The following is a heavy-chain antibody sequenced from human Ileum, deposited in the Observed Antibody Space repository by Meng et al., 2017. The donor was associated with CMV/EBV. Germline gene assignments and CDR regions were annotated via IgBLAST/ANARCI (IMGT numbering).Heavy chain of an antibody. Sequence: HGQLVPAVAEVTKPGASVKVSCKASGYTFTDYAITWVRQAPGQGLEWMGWISGYNSNTKYAQKFQGRVTMTTDTSTTTVYMELRNLRYDDTAVYYCARDGYYPSRVFDYWGLGTLVTVSS. D-gene: IGHD2-2*03. CDR3: ARDGYYPSRVFDY. CDR1: GYTFTDYA. CDR2: ISGYNSNT. J-gene: IGHJ4*01. V-gene: IGHV1-18*01.